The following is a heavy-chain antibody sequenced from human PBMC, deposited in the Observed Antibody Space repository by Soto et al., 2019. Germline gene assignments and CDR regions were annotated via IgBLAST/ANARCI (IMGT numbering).Heavy chain of an antibody. D-gene: IGHD3-9*01. CDR2: ISAYDGNT. CDR1: GYTFTSYG. V-gene: IGHV1-18*01. J-gene: IGHJ6*02. CDR3: ARGGYYDIIGSRNYYYYGMNV. Sequence: QAQLVQSGAEVKKPGASVKVSCKASGYTFTSYGIDWVRQAPGQGLEWLGWISAYDGNTKYAQILQGRVSLTTDTSSNAASMELRSPIADDTDMYFCARGGYYDIIGSRNYYYYGMNVWCQGTTVTVSS.